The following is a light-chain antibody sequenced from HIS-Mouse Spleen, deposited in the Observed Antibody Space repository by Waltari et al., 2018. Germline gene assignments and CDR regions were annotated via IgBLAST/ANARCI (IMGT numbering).Light chain of an antibody. CDR2: EGS. CDR3: CSYAGSSTWV. J-gene: IGLJ3*02. V-gene: IGLV2-23*01. Sequence: WYQQKPDKAPIVMYYEGSKRSSGVSNLFAGSKSSTSAFPTIAGLQAEDEADYYCCSYAGSSTWVFGGGTKLTVL.